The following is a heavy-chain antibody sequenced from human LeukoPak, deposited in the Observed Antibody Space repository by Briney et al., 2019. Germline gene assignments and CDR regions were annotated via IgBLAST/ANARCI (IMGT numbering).Heavy chain of an antibody. Sequence: ASVRVSCKASGYTFTDYYIHWVRQAPGQGLEWMGWINPKSGGTYYPPNFQGGLTMTRDTSITTAYMDLSGLRSDDTAVYYCARVLVVRGLINWFDPWGQGTLVTVSS. J-gene: IGHJ5*02. CDR2: INPKSGGT. CDR1: GYTFTDYY. CDR3: ARVLVVRGLINWFDP. V-gene: IGHV1-2*02. D-gene: IGHD3-10*01.